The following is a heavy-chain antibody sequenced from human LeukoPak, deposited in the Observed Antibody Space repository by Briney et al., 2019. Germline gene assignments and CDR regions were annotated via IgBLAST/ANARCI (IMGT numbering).Heavy chain of an antibody. CDR2: INPNSGGT. Sequence: ASVKVSCKASGYTFTGYYMHWVRQAPGQGLEWMGWINPNSGGTNYAQKFQGRVTMTRDTSISTAYMELSRLRSEDTAVYYCARDLTVLLWFGAGDPPTGYMDVWGKGTTVTISS. CDR1: GYTFTGYY. CDR3: ARDLTVLLWFGAGDPPTGYMDV. J-gene: IGHJ6*03. D-gene: IGHD3-10*01. V-gene: IGHV1-2*02.